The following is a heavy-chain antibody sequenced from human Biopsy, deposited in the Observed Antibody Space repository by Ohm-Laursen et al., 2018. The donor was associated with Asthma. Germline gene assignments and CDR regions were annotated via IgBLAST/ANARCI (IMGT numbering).Heavy chain of an antibody. D-gene: IGHD3-10*01. CDR3: ARAVDYSHYYGIDV. V-gene: IGHV1-18*01. CDR2: ISVYNGNT. Sequence: AASVKVSCKTSGYTFNSAGITWVRQAPGQGLEWMGWISVYNGNTKVAQKLQDSVTMITDTSTSTAYMELRSLRSDDTAVYFCARAVDYSHYYGIDVWGQGTTVTVS. J-gene: IGHJ6*02. CDR1: GYTFNSAG.